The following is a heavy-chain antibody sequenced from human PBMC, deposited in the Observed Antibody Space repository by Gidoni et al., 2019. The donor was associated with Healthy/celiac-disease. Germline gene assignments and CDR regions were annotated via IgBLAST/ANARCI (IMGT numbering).Heavy chain of an antibody. J-gene: IGHJ6*02. CDR2: VIPILGIA. Sequence: QVQRVQSGAEVKKPGSSVQVSCKASGGTFSSYTISWVRQAPGQGLEWMGRVIPILGIANYAQKFQGRVTITADKSTSTAYMELSSLRSEDTAVYYCARDRTGSGSHYYYYYGMDVWGQGTTVTVSS. D-gene: IGHD3-10*01. CDR1: GGTFSSYT. CDR3: ARDRTGSGSHYYYYYGMDV. V-gene: IGHV1-69*08.